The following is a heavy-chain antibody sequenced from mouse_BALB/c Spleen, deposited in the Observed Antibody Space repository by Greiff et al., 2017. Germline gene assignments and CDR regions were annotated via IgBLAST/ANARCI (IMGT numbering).Heavy chain of an antibody. Sequence: EVQLQQSGPGLVKPSQSLSLTCTVTGYSITSDYAWNWIRQFPGNKLEWMGYISYSGSTSYNPSLKSRISITRDTSKNQFFLQLNSVTTEDTATYYCARWTVVSGYAMDYWGQGTSVTVSS. CDR2: ISYSGST. V-gene: IGHV3-2*02. J-gene: IGHJ4*01. CDR3: ARWTVVSGYAMDY. D-gene: IGHD1-1*01. CDR1: GYSITSDYA.